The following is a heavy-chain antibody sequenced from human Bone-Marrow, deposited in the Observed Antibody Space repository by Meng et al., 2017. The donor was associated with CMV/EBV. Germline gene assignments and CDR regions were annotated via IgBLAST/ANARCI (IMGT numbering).Heavy chain of an antibody. CDR3: ASHPHTNWFDP. V-gene: IGHV3-21*01. J-gene: IGHJ5*02. CDR2: ISSSSSYI. Sequence: GESLKIPCAASGFTFSSYSMNWVRQAPGKGLEWVSSISSSSSYIYYADSVKGRFTISRDNAKNSLYLQMNSLRAEDTAVYYCASHPHTNWFDPWGQGSLVTVSS. CDR1: GFTFSSYS.